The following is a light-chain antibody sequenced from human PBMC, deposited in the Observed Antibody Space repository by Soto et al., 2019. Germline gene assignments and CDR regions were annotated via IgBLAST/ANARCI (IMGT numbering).Light chain of an antibody. CDR2: GAS. J-gene: IGKJ4*01. Sequence: EIVLTQSPGTLSLSPGERVTLSCRASQSVRGTYLAWYQHKPGQAPRLLIYGASSRATGIPDRFSGSGSGADFSLTISRLEPEDCAVYFCHQYGTSPLTFGGVTKVEIK. V-gene: IGKV3-20*01. CDR3: HQYGTSPLT. CDR1: QSVRGTY.